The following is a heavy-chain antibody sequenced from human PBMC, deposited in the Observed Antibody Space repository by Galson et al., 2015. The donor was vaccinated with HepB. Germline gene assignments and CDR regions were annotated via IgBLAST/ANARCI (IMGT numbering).Heavy chain of an antibody. Sequence: SLRLSCAASTFIFSTYSMNWIRQAPGKGLEWVSYISSSSTTIYYADSVKGRFIISRNNAKNSLYQQKNSLRAEDTAVYYCVLLRCYDLNPIDFWGQGTLVTVSS. CDR2: ISSSSTTI. D-gene: IGHD3-3*01. CDR1: TFIFSTYS. CDR3: VLLRCYDLNPIDF. J-gene: IGHJ4*02. V-gene: IGHV3-48*04.